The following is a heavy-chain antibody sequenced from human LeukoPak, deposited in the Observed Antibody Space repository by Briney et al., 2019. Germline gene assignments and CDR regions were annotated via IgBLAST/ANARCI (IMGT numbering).Heavy chain of an antibody. D-gene: IGHD6-19*01. J-gene: IGHJ4*02. V-gene: IGHV3-21*01. CDR3: AREGPWLVNY. CDR1: GFTFSSYA. Sequence: GGSLRLSCAASGFTFSSYAMSWVRQAPGKGLEWVSSISSSSSYIYYADSVKGRFTISRDNAKNSLYLQMNSLRAEDTAVYYCAREGPWLVNYWGQGTLVTVSS. CDR2: ISSSSSYI.